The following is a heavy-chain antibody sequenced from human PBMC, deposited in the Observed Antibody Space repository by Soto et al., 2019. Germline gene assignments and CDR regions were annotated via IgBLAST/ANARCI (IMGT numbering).Heavy chain of an antibody. Sequence: GGSLRLSCAASGFTFSSYGMHWVRQAPGKGLEWVAVISYDGSNKYYADSVKGRFTISRDNSKNTLYLQMNSLRAEDAAVYYCAKAGYSGYDWGGYYYYYGMDVWGQGTTVTVSS. J-gene: IGHJ6*02. V-gene: IGHV3-30*18. CDR2: ISYDGSNK. CDR1: GFTFSSYG. CDR3: AKAGYSGYDWGGYYYYYGMDV. D-gene: IGHD5-12*01.